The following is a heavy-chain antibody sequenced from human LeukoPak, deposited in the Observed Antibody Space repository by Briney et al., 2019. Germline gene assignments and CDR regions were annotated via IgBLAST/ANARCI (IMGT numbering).Heavy chain of an antibody. CDR1: GFIFDDYD. J-gene: IGHJ6*03. V-gene: IGHV3-20*04. D-gene: IGHD6-13*01. CDR3: ARSAGIAAAAPLRWQVVHYYYMDV. Sequence: GGSLRLSCAASGFIFDDYDINWVRQAPGKGLEWVSHINWNGNTIGYADSVKGRFTISRDNSKNTLYLQMNSLRAEDTAVYYCARSAGIAAAAPLRWQVVHYYYMDVWGKGTTVTVSS. CDR2: INWNGNTI.